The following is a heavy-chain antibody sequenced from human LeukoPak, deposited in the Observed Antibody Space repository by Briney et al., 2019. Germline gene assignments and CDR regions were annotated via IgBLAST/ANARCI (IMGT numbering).Heavy chain of an antibody. CDR1: GGSISSGSSY. Sequence: SETLSLTCTVSGGSISSGSSYWSWIRQPAGKGLEWIGRIYTSGSTNYNPSLKSRVTISVDTSKNQFSLKLSSVTAADTAVYYCARDPPSIRHDWFDPWGQGTLVTVSS. V-gene: IGHV4-61*02. J-gene: IGHJ5*02. D-gene: IGHD2/OR15-2a*01. CDR3: ARDPPSIRHDWFDP. CDR2: IYTSGST.